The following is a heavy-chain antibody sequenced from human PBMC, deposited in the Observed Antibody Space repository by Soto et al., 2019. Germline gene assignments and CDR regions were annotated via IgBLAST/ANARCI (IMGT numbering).Heavy chain of an antibody. V-gene: IGHV3-30*04. D-gene: IGHD6-13*01. J-gene: IGHJ4*02. Sequence: GGSLRLSCAASGFTSSNHAMHWVRQAPGKGLEWVAFISYNGRDTYYADSVKGRFTISRDNSKNTLYVQMNSLRAEDTAVYYCAREAATAGSGSSFDYWGQGTLVTVSS. CDR3: AREAATAGSGSSFDY. CDR1: GFTSSNHA. CDR2: ISYNGRDT.